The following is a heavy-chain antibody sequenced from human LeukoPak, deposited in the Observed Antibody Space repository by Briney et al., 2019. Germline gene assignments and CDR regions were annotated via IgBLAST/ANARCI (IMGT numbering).Heavy chain of an antibody. D-gene: IGHD6-6*01. Sequence: ASVTLSFRASGYTFTIYGIRWVRRAPAQGLEGMGWISAYNGNTNYAQKLQGRVTITADKSTSTAYMELSSLRSEDTAVYYCASPRRPGLSPTNYFDYWGQGTLVTVSS. CDR2: ISAYNGNT. CDR3: ASPRRPGLSPTNYFDY. V-gene: IGHV1-18*01. CDR1: GYTFTIYG. J-gene: IGHJ4*02.